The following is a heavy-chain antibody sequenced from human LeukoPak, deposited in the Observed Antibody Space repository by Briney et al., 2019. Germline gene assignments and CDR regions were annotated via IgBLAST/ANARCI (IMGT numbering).Heavy chain of an antibody. CDR1: GGSITSDH. CDR3: ARKNDFDI. J-gene: IGHJ3*02. CDR2: IYYSGNT. Sequence: SETLSLTCTVSGGSITSDHWNWIRQPPGKGLEWIGCIYYSGNTYYNPSFKSRVTISVDMSKNQFSLRLTSVTAADTAVYYCARKNDFDIWGQGTLVTVSS. V-gene: IGHV4-59*01. D-gene: IGHD2/OR15-2a*01.